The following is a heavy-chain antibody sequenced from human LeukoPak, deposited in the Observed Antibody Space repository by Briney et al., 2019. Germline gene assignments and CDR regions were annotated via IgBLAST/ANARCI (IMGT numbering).Heavy chain of an antibody. D-gene: IGHD3-10*01. V-gene: IGHV3-23*01. Sequence: GGSLRLSCAGTGFTFSSYAMSWVRQAPGKGLEGVSAISVSGGNTYYADSVKGRFTISRDTSKNTLYLQMNSLRAEDTALYYCAKGADKSSGSRDGFDYWGQGTLVTVSS. CDR1: GFTFSSYA. CDR2: ISVSGGNT. CDR3: AKGADKSSGSRDGFDY. J-gene: IGHJ4*02.